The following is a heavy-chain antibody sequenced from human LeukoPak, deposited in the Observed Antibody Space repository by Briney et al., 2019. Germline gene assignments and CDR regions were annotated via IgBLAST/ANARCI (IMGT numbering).Heavy chain of an antibody. V-gene: IGHV5-51*01. Sequence: GESLKISCKGSGYGFSSYWIGWVRQMPGKGLEYMGIICPGDSDTRYSQSFQGQVTISADKSITTAYLQWSSLKASDTAMYYCARHTTVGGSLRFDYSGQGTLVSVSS. CDR2: ICPGDSDT. CDR1: GYGFSSYW. CDR3: ARHTTVGGSLRFDY. D-gene: IGHD4-23*01. J-gene: IGHJ4*02.